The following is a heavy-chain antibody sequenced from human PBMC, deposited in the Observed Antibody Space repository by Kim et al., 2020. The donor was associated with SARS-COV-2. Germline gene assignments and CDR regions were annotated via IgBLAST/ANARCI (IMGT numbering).Heavy chain of an antibody. J-gene: IGHJ4*02. CDR1: GVSINSHY. D-gene: IGHD1-1*01. V-gene: IGHV4-59*11. CDR2: IHYTGGT. CDR3: ASIPDAPLWNRYFDS. Sequence: SETLSLTCTVSGVSINSHYWIWIRQPPGKGPEWIGYIHYTGGTSYNPSLTSRVTISVDTSKHQFSLQLTGVTAADTAVSYCASIPDAPLWNRYFDSWGQGARVSVSS.